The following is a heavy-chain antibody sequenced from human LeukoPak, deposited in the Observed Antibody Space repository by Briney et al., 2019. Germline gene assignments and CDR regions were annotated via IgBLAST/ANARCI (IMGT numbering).Heavy chain of an antibody. Sequence: GASVKVSCKASGYTFTSYGISWVRQAPGQGLEWMGWINPNSGGTNYAQKFQGRVTMTRDASFSTAYMELSRLRSDDTAVYYCARDGYSSSLDYWGQGTLVAVSS. CDR2: INPNSGGT. D-gene: IGHD6-6*01. V-gene: IGHV1-2*02. CDR1: GYTFTSYG. CDR3: ARDGYSSSLDY. J-gene: IGHJ4*02.